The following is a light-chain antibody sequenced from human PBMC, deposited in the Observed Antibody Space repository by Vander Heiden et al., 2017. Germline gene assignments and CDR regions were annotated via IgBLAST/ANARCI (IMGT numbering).Light chain of an antibody. CDR3: QQRRT. J-gene: IGKJ1*01. V-gene: IGKV3-11*01. CDR1: QSVSSY. Sequence: EIVLTQPPATLSLSPGERATLSCRASQSVSSYLAWYQQKPGQAPRLLIYDASNRATGIPARFSGSGSGTDFTLTISSLEPEDFAVYDCQQRRTFGQGTKVEIK. CDR2: DAS.